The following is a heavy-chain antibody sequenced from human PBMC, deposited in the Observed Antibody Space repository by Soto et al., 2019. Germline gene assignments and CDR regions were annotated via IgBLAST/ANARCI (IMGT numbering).Heavy chain of an antibody. CDR2: IKQEGSEK. V-gene: IGHV3-7*05. CDR3: ARDHSWDHREDIVVVPAAPDDY. D-gene: IGHD2-2*01. CDR1: GFTFSSYW. Sequence: PGGSLRLSCAASGFTFSSYWMSWVRQAPGKRLKWVANIKQEGSEKYYVDSVKGRFTISRDNAKNSLYLQMNSLRAEDTAVYYCARDHSWDHREDIVVVPAAPDDYWGQGTLVTVSS. J-gene: IGHJ4*02.